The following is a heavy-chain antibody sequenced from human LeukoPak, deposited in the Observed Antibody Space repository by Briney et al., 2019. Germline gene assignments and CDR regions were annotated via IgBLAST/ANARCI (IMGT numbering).Heavy chain of an antibody. D-gene: IGHD3-10*01. CDR1: EFSVGSNY. CDR2: IKEDGSEK. Sequence: PGGSLRLSCAASEFSVGSNYMTWVRQAPGKGLEWVANIKEDGSEKYYVDSVKGRFTISRDNAKNSLNLQMNTLRAEDTAIYYCAKGGWIDYWGQGTLVTVSS. J-gene: IGHJ4*02. V-gene: IGHV3-7*01. CDR3: AKGGWIDY.